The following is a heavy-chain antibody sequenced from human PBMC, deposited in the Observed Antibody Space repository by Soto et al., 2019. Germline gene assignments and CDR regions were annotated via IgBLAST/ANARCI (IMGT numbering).Heavy chain of an antibody. D-gene: IGHD2-15*01. V-gene: IGHV1-8*01. CDR3: ARVKGYCSGGSYYYYYYYGMDV. CDR2: MNPNSGNT. CDR1: GYTFTSYD. Sequence: ASVKVSCKASGYTFTSYDINWVRQATGQGLEWMGWMNPNSGNTGYAQEFQGRVTMTRNTSISTAYMELSSLRSEDTAVYYCARVKGYCSGGSYYYYYYYGMDVWGQGTTVTVSS. J-gene: IGHJ6*02.